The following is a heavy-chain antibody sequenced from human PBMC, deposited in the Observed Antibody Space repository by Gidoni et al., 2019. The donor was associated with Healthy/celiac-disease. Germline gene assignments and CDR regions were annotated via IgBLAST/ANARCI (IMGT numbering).Heavy chain of an antibody. J-gene: IGHJ4*02. D-gene: IGHD6-13*01. CDR3: ASIIAAAGENDY. CDR2: RYHSGST. Sequence: QVQLPESGPGLVKPSGTLSLTCAVSGGYISSSNWWRWLRQPPGKGLECIGERYHSGSTNDNPSLKSRVTISVDKSKNQFSLKLSFVTAADTAVYYCASIIAAAGENDYWGQGTLVTVSS. CDR1: GGYISSSNW. V-gene: IGHV4-4*02.